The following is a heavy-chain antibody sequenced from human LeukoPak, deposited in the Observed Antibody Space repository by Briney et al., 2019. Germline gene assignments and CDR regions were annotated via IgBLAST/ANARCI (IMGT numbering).Heavy chain of an antibody. V-gene: IGHV4-39*07. D-gene: IGHD3-9*01. J-gene: IGHJ4*02. Sequence: PSETLSLTCTVSGGSISSSSYYWGWIRQPPGKGLEWIGSIYYSGSTYYNPSLKSRVTISVDTSKNQFSLKLSSVTAADTAVYYCARDILTGYSAFDYWGQGTLVTASS. CDR3: ARDILTGYSAFDY. CDR2: IYYSGST. CDR1: GGSISSSSYY.